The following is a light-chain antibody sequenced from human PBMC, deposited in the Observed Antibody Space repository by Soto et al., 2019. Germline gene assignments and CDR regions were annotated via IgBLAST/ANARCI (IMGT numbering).Light chain of an antibody. V-gene: IGKV1-6*01. CDR1: QGIRND. CDR2: AAS. CDR3: LQDYNYSWT. J-gene: IGKJ1*01. Sequence: AIQMTQSPSSLSASVGDRVTITCRASQGIRNDLGWYQQKPGKAPKLLIYAASSLQSGVPSRLSGSGSGTDFTLTISSLQPEDFATYYCLQDYNYSWTFGQGTKVEIK.